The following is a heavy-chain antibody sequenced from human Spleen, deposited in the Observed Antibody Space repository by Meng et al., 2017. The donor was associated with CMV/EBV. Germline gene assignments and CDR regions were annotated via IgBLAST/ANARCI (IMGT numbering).Heavy chain of an antibody. D-gene: IGHD3-3*01. CDR1: GFTISNYW. J-gene: IGHJ4*02. CDR3: ARDVRTVDFWSGYYTGIDYFDY. V-gene: IGHV3-7*01. CDR2: IKQDGSET. Sequence: GESLKISCADSGFTISNYWMSWVRQAPGKGLQWVANIKQDGSETYYVDSVKGRFTISRDNAKNSLYLQMNSLRAEDTAVYYCARDVRTVDFWSGYYTGIDYFDYWGQGTTVTVSS.